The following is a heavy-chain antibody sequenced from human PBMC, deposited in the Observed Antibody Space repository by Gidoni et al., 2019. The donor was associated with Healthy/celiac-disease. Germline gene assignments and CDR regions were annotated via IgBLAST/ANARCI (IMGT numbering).Heavy chain of an antibody. CDR1: GYTLPELS. Sequence: QVQLVQSGAEVNEPGASVKCSCKVSGYTLPELSMHWVRQAPGKGLEWLGGFDPEDGVTIYAQQFQGRVTMTDDTSTDTAYLELSSLRSEDTAVDYCATTPPASSGYYYLFFHAFDIWGQGTMVTVSS. D-gene: IGHD3-22*01. V-gene: IGHV1-24*01. J-gene: IGHJ3*02. CDR2: FDPEDGVT. CDR3: ATTPPASSGYYYLFFHAFDI.